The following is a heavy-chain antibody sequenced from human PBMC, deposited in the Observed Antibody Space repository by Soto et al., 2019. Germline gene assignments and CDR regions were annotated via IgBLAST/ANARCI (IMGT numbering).Heavy chain of an antibody. Sequence: EVQLVESGGGLVQPGGSLRLSCAASGFTFSSYSMNWVRQAPGKGLEWVSYISSSSSTIYYADSVKGRFTISRDNAKNSLYLQMNSLRAADTAVYYCSLDRYYSAGRGAFDIWGQGTMVTVSS. CDR3: SLDRYYSAGRGAFDI. D-gene: IGHD3-10*01. CDR1: GFTFSSYS. J-gene: IGHJ3*02. CDR2: ISSSSSTI. V-gene: IGHV3-48*01.